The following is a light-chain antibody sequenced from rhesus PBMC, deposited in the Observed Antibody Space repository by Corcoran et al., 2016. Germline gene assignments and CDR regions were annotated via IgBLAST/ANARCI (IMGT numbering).Light chain of an antibody. Sequence: DIQMTQSPSSLSASVGDRVTITCRASQTINNYLAWYQQKPGKVPKLLIFAASSLESGVPSRFSGSGSGTEFTLTSSSLQPEDFATYYCQQHNSHPWTFGQGTKVEIK. CDR2: AAS. V-gene: IGKV1-44*02. J-gene: IGKJ1*01. CDR1: QTINNY. CDR3: QQHNSHPWT.